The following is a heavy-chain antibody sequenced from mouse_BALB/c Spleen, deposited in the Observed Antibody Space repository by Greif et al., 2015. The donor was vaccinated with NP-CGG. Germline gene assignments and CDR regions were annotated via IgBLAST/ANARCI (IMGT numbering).Heavy chain of an antibody. CDR1: GYSITSGYY. CDR2: ISYDGSN. V-gene: IGHV3-6*02. D-gene: IGHD2-1*01. Sequence: ESGPGLVKPSQSLSLACSVTGYSITSGYYWNWIRQLPGNKLEWMGYISYDGSNNYNPSLKNRISITRDTSKNQFFLKLNSVTTEDTATYYCARDPYGNYLYYAMDYWGQGTSVTVSS. J-gene: IGHJ4*01. CDR3: ARDPYGNYLYYAMDY.